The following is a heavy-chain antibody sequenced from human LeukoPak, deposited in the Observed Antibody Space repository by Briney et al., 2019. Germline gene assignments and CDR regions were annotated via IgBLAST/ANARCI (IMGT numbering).Heavy chain of an antibody. CDR1: GFTFSSYG. CDR3: AKSLDTAMDY. CDR2: ISYDGSNK. D-gene: IGHD5-18*01. V-gene: IGHV3-30*18. Sequence: GGSLRLSCAASGFTFSSYGMHWVRQAPGKGLEWVAVISYDGSNKYYADSVKGRFTISRDNSKNTLYQQMNSLRAEDTAVYYCAKSLDTAMDYWGQGTLVTVSS. J-gene: IGHJ4*02.